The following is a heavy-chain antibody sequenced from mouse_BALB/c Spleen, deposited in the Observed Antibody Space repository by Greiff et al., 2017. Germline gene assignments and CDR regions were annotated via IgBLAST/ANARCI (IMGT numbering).Heavy chain of an antibody. CDR1: GFSLTSYG. Sequence: VQRVESGPGLVAPSQSLSITCTVSGFSLTSYGVHWVRQPPGKGLEWLGVIWAGGSTNYNSALMSRLSISKDNSKSQVFLKMNSLQTDDTAMYYCARDGSSLGKNAMDYWGQGTSVTVSS. CDR2: IWAGGST. D-gene: IGHD1-1*01. J-gene: IGHJ4*01. CDR3: ARDGSSLGKNAMDY. V-gene: IGHV2-9*02.